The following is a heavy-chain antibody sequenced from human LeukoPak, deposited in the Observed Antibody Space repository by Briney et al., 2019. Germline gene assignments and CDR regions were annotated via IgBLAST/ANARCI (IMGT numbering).Heavy chain of an antibody. CDR3: ARLEEDLTLGVAGYWFVP. J-gene: IGHJ5*02. CDR1: GYSFTTHW. Sequence: PGESLQISFKGSGYSFTTHWIGWVRPMPGKGLEWMGIIYPDDSNARYSPSFQGQVTLSADKSINTAYLQWGSLRASDTAIYYCARLEEDLTLGVAGYWFVPWGQGTLVTVSS. D-gene: IGHD3-16*01. V-gene: IGHV5-51*01. CDR2: IYPDDSNA.